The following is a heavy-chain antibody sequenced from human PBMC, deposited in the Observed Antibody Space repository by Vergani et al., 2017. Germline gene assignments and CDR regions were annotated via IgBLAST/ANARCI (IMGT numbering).Heavy chain of an antibody. J-gene: IGHJ6*02. V-gene: IGHV1-18*01. D-gene: IGHD3-9*01. CDR3: SGGGFDTSRNEFKFYGLGV. Sequence: QAQLVQSGAEVKKPGASVRVSCKASRYPFSRYGISWVRQAPGQGLEWMGWISAYSGETRYARSLQGRVTMTTDASTNTAYMSLRSLRSDDTAIYYCSGGGFDTSRNEFKFYGLGVWGQGTTVTVTS. CDR2: ISAYSGET. CDR1: RYPFSRYG.